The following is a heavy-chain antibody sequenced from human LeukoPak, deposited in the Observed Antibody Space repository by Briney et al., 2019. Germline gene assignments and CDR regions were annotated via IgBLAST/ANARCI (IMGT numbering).Heavy chain of an antibody. J-gene: IGHJ4*02. Sequence: GDSLKISCKVSGYSFTNYWIGWVRQMPGKGLEWVGIIYPGDSDTRYSPSFQGQVTISADKSISTAYLQWSSLKASDTAMYYCARYSRSSLYYFDYWGQGTLVTVSS. CDR2: IYPGDSDT. CDR3: ARYSRSSLYYFDY. V-gene: IGHV5-51*01. CDR1: GYSFTNYW. D-gene: IGHD6-6*01.